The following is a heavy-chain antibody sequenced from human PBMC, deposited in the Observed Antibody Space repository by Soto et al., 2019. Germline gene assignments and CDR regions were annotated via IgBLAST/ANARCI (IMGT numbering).Heavy chain of an antibody. J-gene: IGHJ4*02. D-gene: IGHD2-15*01. Sequence: QVQLVQSGAEVKKPGASVKVSCKASGYTFTSYDINWVRQATGQGLEWMGWMKPNSGNTGYAQKFQGRATMTRNTSISTAYLELSSLRSEDTAVYYCARDDCSGGSCYSTYWGQGTLVTVSS. CDR1: GYTFTSYD. V-gene: IGHV1-8*01. CDR2: MKPNSGNT. CDR3: ARDDCSGGSCYSTY.